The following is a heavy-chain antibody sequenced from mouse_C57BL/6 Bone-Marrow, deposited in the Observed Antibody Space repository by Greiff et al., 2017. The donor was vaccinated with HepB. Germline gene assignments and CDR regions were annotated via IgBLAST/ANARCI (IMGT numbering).Heavy chain of an antibody. CDR3: ARSKLRRDYYAMDY. CDR1: GYTFTSYW. J-gene: IGHJ4*01. V-gene: IGHV1-69*01. D-gene: IGHD1-1*01. CDR2: IDPSDSYT. Sequence: QVQLKQPGAELVMPGASVKLSCKASGYTFTSYWMHWVKQRPGQGLEWIGEIDPSDSYTNYNQKFKCKSTLTVDKSSSTAYMQLSSLTSEDSAVYYCARSKLRRDYYAMDYWGQGTSVTVSS.